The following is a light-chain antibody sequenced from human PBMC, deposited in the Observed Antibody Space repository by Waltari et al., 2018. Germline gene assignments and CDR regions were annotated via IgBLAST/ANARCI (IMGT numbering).Light chain of an antibody. CDR1: QTIRPTY. Sequence: EIVLTQSPGTLSLSPGEGATLSCRTSQTIRPTYLAWYQQKPGQAPTLRIYGAFTRATDIPDRFTGSGSGTDFSLTISSLEPEDFATYYCQQYDVSPLTFGGGTKVEIK. J-gene: IGKJ4*01. CDR2: GAF. CDR3: QQYDVSPLT. V-gene: IGKV3-20*01.